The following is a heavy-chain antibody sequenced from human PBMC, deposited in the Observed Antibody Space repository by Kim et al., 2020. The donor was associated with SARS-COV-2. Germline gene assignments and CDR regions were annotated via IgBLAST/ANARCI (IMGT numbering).Heavy chain of an antibody. D-gene: IGHD2-15*01. CDR1: GYTLTELS. Sequence: ASVKVSCKVSGYTLTELSMHWVRQAPGKGLEWMGGFDPEDGETIYAQKFQGRVTMTEDTSTDTAYMELSSLRSEDTAVYYCATRARWSGAFDIWGQGTMVTVSS. CDR3: ATRARWSGAFDI. J-gene: IGHJ3*02. CDR2: FDPEDGET. V-gene: IGHV1-24*01.